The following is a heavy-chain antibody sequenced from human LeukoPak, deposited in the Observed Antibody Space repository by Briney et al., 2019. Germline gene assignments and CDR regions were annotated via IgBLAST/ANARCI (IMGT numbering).Heavy chain of an antibody. Sequence: SETLSLTCTLSGGSISSHYWSWIRQPPGKGLEWIGSIYYSGGTNYNPSLQGRVSISVDTSKIQFSLKLSSVTAADTAVYYCARWQYTISSGWFDPWGQGTLVTVSS. CDR2: IYYSGGT. J-gene: IGHJ5*02. D-gene: IGHD6-6*01. CDR3: ARWQYTISSGWFDP. V-gene: IGHV4-59*08. CDR1: GGSISSHY.